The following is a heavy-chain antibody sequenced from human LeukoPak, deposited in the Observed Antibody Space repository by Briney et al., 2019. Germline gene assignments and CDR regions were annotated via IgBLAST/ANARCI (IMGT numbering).Heavy chain of an antibody. CDR3: ARDWHSRNIDY. D-gene: IGHD6-13*01. CDR2: TWYDENSK. V-gene: IGHV3-33*01. Sequence: PGGSLRLSCAASGFTFSSYGMHWVRQAPGKGLEWVAVTWYDENSKYYADSVKGRFTISRDNFKNTLYLQMNSLRAEDTAMYYCARDWHSRNIDYWGQGTLVTVSS. J-gene: IGHJ4*02. CDR1: GFTFSSYG.